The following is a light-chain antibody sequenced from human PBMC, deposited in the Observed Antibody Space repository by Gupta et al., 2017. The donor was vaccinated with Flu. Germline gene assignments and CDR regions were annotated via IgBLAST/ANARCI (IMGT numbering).Light chain of an antibody. CDR1: SSDVGSYNL. Sequence: SSDVGSYNLVSLYQQHPGKAPKLMIYEVNKRPSGVSNRFSGSKSGNTASLTISGLQAEDEADYYCCSYAGSRTYVIFGGGTKLTVL. V-gene: IGLV2-23*02. J-gene: IGLJ2*01. CDR3: CSYAGSRTYVI. CDR2: EVN.